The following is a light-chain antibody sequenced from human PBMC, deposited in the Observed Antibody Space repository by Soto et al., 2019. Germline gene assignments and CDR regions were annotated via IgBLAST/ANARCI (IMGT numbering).Light chain of an antibody. CDR2: EVS. V-gene: IGLV2-14*02. CDR3: SSYTSSSTPV. J-gene: IGLJ3*02. Sequence: QSALTQPASVSGSPGQSITISCTGTSSDVGTYDLVSWYQHHPGAAPKLMIYEVSNRPSGVSNRFSGSKSGNTASLTISGLQAEDEADYYCSSYTSSSTPVFGGGTKLTVL. CDR1: SSDVGTYDL.